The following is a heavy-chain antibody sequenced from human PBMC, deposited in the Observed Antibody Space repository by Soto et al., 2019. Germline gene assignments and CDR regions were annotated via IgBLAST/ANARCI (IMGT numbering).Heavy chain of an antibody. D-gene: IGHD6-13*01. CDR3: ARTYSSSWSPFEY. V-gene: IGHV4-34*01. J-gene: IGHJ4*02. Sequence: QVQLQQWGAGLLKPSETLSLTCAVYGGSFSGYYWSWIRQPPGKGLEWIGEINHSGSTNYNPSLKSRVTILVDTSKNQFSLKLSSVTAADTAVYYCARTYSSSWSPFEYWGQGTLVTVSS. CDR1: GGSFSGYY. CDR2: INHSGST.